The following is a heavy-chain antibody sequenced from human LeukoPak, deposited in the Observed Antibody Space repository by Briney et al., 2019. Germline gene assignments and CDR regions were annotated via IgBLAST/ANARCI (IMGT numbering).Heavy chain of an antibody. J-gene: IGHJ4*02. V-gene: IGHV3-23*01. CDR2: ISGSGGST. Sequence: PGGSLRLSCAASGFTFSSYAMSWVRQAPGKGLEWVSAISGSGGSTYYADSVKGRFTISRDNSKNTLYLQMNSLRAEDTAVYYCAKDPAVEKITFGGVIVWDYWGQGTLVTVSS. CDR1: GFTFSSYA. D-gene: IGHD3-16*02. CDR3: AKDPAVEKITFGGVIVWDY.